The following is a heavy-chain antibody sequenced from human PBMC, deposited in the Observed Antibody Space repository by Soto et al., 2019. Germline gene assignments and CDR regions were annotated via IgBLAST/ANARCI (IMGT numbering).Heavy chain of an antibody. CDR2: ISGSGGST. V-gene: IGHV3-23*01. Sequence: GGALRLSRSAPGFTFSSYSISWVRQAPVKGLEWVSAISGSGGSTYYADSVKGRFTISRDNSKNTLYLQMNSLRAEDTAVYYCASLPGDVYYYYGMDVWGQGTTVTVSS. CDR1: GFTFSSYS. J-gene: IGHJ6*02. CDR3: ASLPGDVYYYYGMDV. D-gene: IGHD2-21*02.